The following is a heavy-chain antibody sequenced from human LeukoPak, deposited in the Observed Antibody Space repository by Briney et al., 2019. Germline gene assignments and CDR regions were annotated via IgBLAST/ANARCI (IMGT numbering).Heavy chain of an antibody. CDR3: TRPAPPGGIVYGFHI. Sequence: GESLRLSCAASGFIFTTYAMHWVRQAPGKGLEWVAIISYDGNYRNYADSVKGRFTISRDNSKNTLYLQMNSLGAEDTAVYYCTRPAPPGGIVYGFHIWGQGTMVTASS. V-gene: IGHV3-30*03. D-gene: IGHD3-16*02. CDR1: GFIFTTYA. J-gene: IGHJ3*02. CDR2: ISYDGNYR.